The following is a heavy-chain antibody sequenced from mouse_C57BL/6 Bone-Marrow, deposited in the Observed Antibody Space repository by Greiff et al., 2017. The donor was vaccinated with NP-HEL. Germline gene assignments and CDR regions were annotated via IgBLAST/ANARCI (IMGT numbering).Heavy chain of an antibody. CDR2: IHPNSGST. J-gene: IGHJ2*01. D-gene: IGHD2-4*01. CDR3: AREDRNDDYDVEYYFDY. CDR1: GYTFTSYW. V-gene: IGHV1-64*01. Sequence: QVQLQQPGAELVKPGASVKLSCKASGYTFTSYWMHWVKQRPGQGLEWIGMIHPNSGSTNYNEKFKSKATLTVDKSSSTAYMQLSSLTSEDSAVYYCAREDRNDDYDVEYYFDYWGQGTTLTVSS.